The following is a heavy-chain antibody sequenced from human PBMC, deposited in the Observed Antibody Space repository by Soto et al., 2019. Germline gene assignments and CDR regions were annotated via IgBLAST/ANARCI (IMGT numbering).Heavy chain of an antibody. D-gene: IGHD1-26*01. CDR3: ARDPGGRFDS. CDR2: VYYSGST. J-gene: IGHJ4*02. V-gene: IGHV4-59*01. CDR1: GGSISNYY. Sequence: SETLSLTCTVSGGSISNYYWSWIRLPPGGGLEWLGHVYYSGSTNYNPALKSRLTISIGTPRKQFSLKLTSVTAADSAVYYCARDPGGRFDSWGQGTLVTVSS.